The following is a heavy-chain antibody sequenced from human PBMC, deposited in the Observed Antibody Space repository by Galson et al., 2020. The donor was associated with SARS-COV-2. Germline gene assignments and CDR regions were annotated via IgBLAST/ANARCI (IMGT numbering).Heavy chain of an antibody. J-gene: IGHJ5*02. V-gene: IGHV4-39*01. Sequence: TSETLSLTCIVPGGSVSRTRAYWAWIRPTQGKGLECIGSISSSGNTYYNPSFISRPTIFIDTSQNLSSLRLFSVTAADTAVYLCARHSTACTATGCCIALSLPAGNDNLFYRWCQGSLVIVSS. D-gene: IGHD2-2*01. CDR3: ARHSTACTATGCCIALSLPAGNDNLFYR. CDR1: GGSVSRTRAY. CDR2: ISSSGNT.